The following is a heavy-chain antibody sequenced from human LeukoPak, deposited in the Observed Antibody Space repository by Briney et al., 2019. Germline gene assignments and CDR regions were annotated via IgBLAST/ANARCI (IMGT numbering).Heavy chain of an antibody. Sequence: GGSLRLSCAASGFTFGSYWMSWVRQTPGKGLEWVSAISGSGGSTYYADSVKGRFTISRDNSKNTLYLQMNSLRAEDTAVYYCAKDGRLVVVTAPYYLDYWGQGTLVTVSS. CDR1: GFTFGSYW. CDR2: ISGSGGST. V-gene: IGHV3-23*01. D-gene: IGHD2-21*02. J-gene: IGHJ4*02. CDR3: AKDGRLVVVTAPYYLDY.